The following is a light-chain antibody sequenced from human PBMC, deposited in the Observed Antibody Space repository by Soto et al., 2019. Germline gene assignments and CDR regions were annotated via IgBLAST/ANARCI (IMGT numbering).Light chain of an antibody. CDR3: QQYGDSPQT. CDR2: GAS. V-gene: IGKV3-20*01. J-gene: IGKJ1*01. CDR1: QSVSSN. Sequence: ILLPLSNAPLSLSPRERSTLSCMASQSVSSNLAWYQQKPGQAPRLLIYGASSRATGIPDRFSGRGSGTDFTLTISRLEPEDFAVYYCQQYGDSPQTFGQGTKVDIK.